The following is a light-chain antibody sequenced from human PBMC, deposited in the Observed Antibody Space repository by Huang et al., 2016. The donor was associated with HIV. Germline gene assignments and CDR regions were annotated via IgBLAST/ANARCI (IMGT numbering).Light chain of an antibody. CDR2: GVS. CDR3: QQYNIRCT. V-gene: IGKV3-15*01. Sequence: EIVMTQSPATLSVSPGERVTLSCRASQSINSNLAWYQQKPGQAPRLLIYGVSARATGIPARFSGSGSGTAFTLTITSLQSEDFAVYYCQQYNIRCTFGQGTKLEMK. CDR1: QSINSN. J-gene: IGKJ2*02.